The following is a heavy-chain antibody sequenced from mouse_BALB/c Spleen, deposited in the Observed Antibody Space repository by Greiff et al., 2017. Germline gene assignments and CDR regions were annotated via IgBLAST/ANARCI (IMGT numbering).Heavy chain of an antibody. Sequence: EVKLMESGPGLVKPSQSLSLTCTVTGYSITSDYAWNWIRQFPGNKLEWMGNISYSGSTSYNPSLKSRISITRDTSKNQFFLQLNSVTTEDTATYYCARENYSYYFDYWGQGTTLTVSS. J-gene: IGHJ2*01. CDR2: ISYSGST. CDR3: ARENYSYYFDY. V-gene: IGHV3-2*02. D-gene: IGHD1-1*01. CDR1: GYSITSDYA.